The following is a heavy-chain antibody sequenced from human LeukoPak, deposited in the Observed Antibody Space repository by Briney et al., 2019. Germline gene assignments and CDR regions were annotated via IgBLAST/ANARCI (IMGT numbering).Heavy chain of an antibody. CDR2: ISGSGGST. D-gene: IGHD3-22*01. J-gene: IGHJ3*02. CDR1: GFTFSSYA. Sequence: GGSPRLSCAASGFTFSSYAMSWVRQAPGKGLEWVSAISGSGGSTYYADSVKGRFTISRDNSKNTLYLQMNSLRAEDTAVYYCAKDPHYYDSSGLATDAFDIWGQGTMVTVSS. CDR3: AKDPHYYDSSGLATDAFDI. V-gene: IGHV3-23*01.